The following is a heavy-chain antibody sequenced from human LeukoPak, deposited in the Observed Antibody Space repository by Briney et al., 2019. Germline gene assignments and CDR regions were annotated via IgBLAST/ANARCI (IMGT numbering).Heavy chain of an antibody. CDR3: AREYA. D-gene: IGHD2-8*01. CDR2: ITSSSSYT. Sequence: GGSLRLSCAASGFTFSDYYINWIRQAPGKGLEWVSHITSSSSYTNYADSLKGRFTISRDNAKNSLYLQMNSLRAEDTAVYYCAREYAWGQGTLVTVSS. V-gene: IGHV3-11*06. CDR1: GFTFSDYY. J-gene: IGHJ5*02.